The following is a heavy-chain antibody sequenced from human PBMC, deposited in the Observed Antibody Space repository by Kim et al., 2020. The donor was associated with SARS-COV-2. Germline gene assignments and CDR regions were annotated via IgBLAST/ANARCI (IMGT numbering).Heavy chain of an antibody. CDR3: AKAPGRGVVVAATPNYGMDV. D-gene: IGHD2-15*01. J-gene: IGHJ6*02. CDR2: ISYDGSNK. Sequence: GGSLRLSCAASGFTFSSYGMHWVRQAPGKGLEWVAVISYDGSNKYYADSVKGRFTISRDNSKNTLYLQMNSLRAEDMAVYYCAKAPGRGVVVAATPNYGMDVWGQGTTVTVSS. CDR1: GFTFSSYG. V-gene: IGHV3-30*18.